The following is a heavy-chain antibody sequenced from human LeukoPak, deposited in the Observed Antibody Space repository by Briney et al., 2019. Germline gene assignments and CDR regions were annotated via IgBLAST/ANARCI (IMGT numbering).Heavy chain of an antibody. V-gene: IGHV4-61*02. CDR2: IYTSGST. Sequence: PSETLSLTCTVSGGSISSGSYYWSWIRQPAGKGLEWIGRIYTSGSTNYNPSLKSRVTISVDTSKNQFSLKLSSVTAADTAVYYCARYRYHGVERWRDAFDIWGQGTMVTVSS. D-gene: IGHD3-3*01. J-gene: IGHJ3*02. CDR1: GGSISSGSYY. CDR3: ARYRYHGVERWRDAFDI.